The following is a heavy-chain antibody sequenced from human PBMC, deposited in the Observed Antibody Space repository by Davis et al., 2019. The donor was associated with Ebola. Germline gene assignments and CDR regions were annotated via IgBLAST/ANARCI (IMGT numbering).Heavy chain of an antibody. CDR2: ISYSGNT. CDR3: ASTYGAGSYWYFEH. D-gene: IGHD3-10*01. CDR1: GGSISNYY. V-gene: IGHV4-59*01. J-gene: IGHJ4*02. Sequence: SETLSLTCSVSGGSISNYYWSWIRQPPGKGLEWIGYISYSGNTNYNPSLKSRVTISLDTSNNQLSLKLTSVTAADTAVYYCASTYGAGSYWYFEHWGQGTLITVSS.